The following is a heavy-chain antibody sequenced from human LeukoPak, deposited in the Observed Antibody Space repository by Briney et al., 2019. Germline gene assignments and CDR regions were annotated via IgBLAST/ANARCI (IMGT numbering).Heavy chain of an antibody. CDR1: GFTFSSYS. J-gene: IGHJ6*02. Sequence: GSLRLSCAASGFTFSSYSMNWVRQAPGKGLEWIGYIYYSGSTNYNPSLKSRVTISVDTSKNQFSLKLNYVTAADTAVYYCARETPYYGMDVWGQGTTVTVSS. V-gene: IGHV4-59*08. CDR2: IYYSGST. CDR3: ARETPYYGMDV.